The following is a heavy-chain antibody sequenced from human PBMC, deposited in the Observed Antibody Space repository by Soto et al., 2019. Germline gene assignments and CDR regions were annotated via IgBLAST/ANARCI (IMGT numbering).Heavy chain of an antibody. J-gene: IGHJ3*02. CDR3: ASSYYYDSSGYYYMWAFDI. Sequence: QVQLVQSGAEVKKPGSSVKVSCKASGGTFSSYAISWVRQAPGQGLEWMGGIIPIFGTANYAQKFQGRVTITADESTSTAYMELSSLRSEDTAVYYCASSYYYDSSGYYYMWAFDIWGRGTMVTVSS. CDR2: IIPIFGTA. V-gene: IGHV1-69*01. CDR1: GGTFSSYA. D-gene: IGHD3-22*01.